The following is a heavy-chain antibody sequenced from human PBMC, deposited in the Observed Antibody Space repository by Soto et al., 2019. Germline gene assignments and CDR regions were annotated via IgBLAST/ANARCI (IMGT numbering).Heavy chain of an antibody. Sequence: GASVRDSCKASGYTFTSSYMHWVRQAPGQGLEWMGIINPSGGSTSYAQKFQGRVTMTRDTSTSTVYMELSSLRSEDTAVYYCARDGDIVVAPAAMLLPPNWFGPWGQGTLVTVSS. D-gene: IGHD2-2*01. V-gene: IGHV1-46*01. CDR3: ARDGDIVVAPAAMLLPPNWFGP. CDR2: INPSGGST. CDR1: GYTFTSSY. J-gene: IGHJ5*02.